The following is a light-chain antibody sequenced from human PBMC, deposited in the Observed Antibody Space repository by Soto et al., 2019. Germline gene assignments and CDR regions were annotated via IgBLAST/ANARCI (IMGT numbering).Light chain of an antibody. CDR3: CSYAGSPRYV. CDR1: SSDVGTYNY. J-gene: IGLJ1*01. V-gene: IGLV2-11*01. CDR2: DVS. Sequence: QSALTQPRSVSGSPGQSVTISCTGTSSDVGTYNYVSWYQQHPGKAPNVMIYDVSERPSGVPDRFSGSKSGNTASLTIAGLQAEEEAYYYCCSYAGSPRYVFGTGTKLTVL.